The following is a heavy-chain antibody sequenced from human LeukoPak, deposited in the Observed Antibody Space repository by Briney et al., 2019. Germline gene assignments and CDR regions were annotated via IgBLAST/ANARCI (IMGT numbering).Heavy chain of an antibody. Sequence: ASVKVSCKASGYTFTGYYMHWVRQAPGKGLEWMGWINPNSGGTNYAQKFQGRVTMTRDTSISTAYMELSRLRSDDTAVYYCARVRGNWNSINWFDPWGQGTLVTVSS. D-gene: IGHD1-7*01. CDR3: ARVRGNWNSINWFDP. CDR2: INPNSGGT. V-gene: IGHV1-2*02. J-gene: IGHJ5*02. CDR1: GYTFTGYY.